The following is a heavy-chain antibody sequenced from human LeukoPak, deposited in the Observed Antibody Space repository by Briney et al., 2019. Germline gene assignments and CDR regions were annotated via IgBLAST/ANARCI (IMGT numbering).Heavy chain of an antibody. D-gene: IGHD2-21*02. J-gene: IGHJ5*02. Sequence: SETLSLTCAVYGGSFSGYYWSWIRQPPGKGLEWIGEINHSGSTNYNPSLKSRVTISVDTSKNQFSLKLSSVTAADTAVYYCARHVFLEVVVTAIGFDPWGQGTLVTVSS. CDR3: ARHVFLEVVVTAIGFDP. CDR1: GGSFSGYY. V-gene: IGHV4-34*01. CDR2: INHSGST.